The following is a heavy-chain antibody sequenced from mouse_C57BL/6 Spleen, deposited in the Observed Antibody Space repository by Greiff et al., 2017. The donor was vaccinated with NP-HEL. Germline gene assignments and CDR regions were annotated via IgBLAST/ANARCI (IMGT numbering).Heavy chain of an antibody. J-gene: IGHJ4*01. CDR3: ARGYGSKGYAMDY. CDR1: GYTFTSYW. D-gene: IGHD1-1*01. CDR2: IDPSDSYT. V-gene: IGHV1-69*01. Sequence: VQLQQSGAELVMPGASVKLSCKASGYTFTSYWMHWVKQRPGQGLEWIGEIDPSDSYTNYNQKFKGKSTLTVDKSSSTAYMQLSSLTSEDSAVYYCARGYGSKGYAMDYWGQGTSVTVSS.